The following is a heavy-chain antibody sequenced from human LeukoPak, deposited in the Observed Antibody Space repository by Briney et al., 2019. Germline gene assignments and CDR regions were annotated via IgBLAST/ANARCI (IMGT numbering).Heavy chain of an antibody. J-gene: IGHJ4*02. CDR1: GYTFTGYY. D-gene: IGHD5-12*01. V-gene: IGHV1-2*04. CDR3: ARLIVATNSVDY. CDR2: INPNSGGT. Sequence: ASVKVSCKASGYTFTGYYIHWVRQAPGQGLEWMGWINPNSGGTNYAQKFQGWVTMTRDTSTSTVYMELSSLRSEDTAVYYCARLIVATNSVDYWGQGTLVTVSS.